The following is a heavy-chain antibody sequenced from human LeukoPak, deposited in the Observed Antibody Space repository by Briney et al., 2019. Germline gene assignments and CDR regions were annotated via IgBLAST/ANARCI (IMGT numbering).Heavy chain of an antibody. CDR3: ASLALIPTVTYYFDY. V-gene: IGHV3-7*01. D-gene: IGHD4-17*01. CDR2: IKQDGSEK. J-gene: IGHJ4*02. Sequence: GGSLRLSCAASGFTFSSYWMSWVRQAPGKGLEWVANIKQDGSEKYYVDSVKGRFTISRDNAKNSLYLQMNSLRAEDTAVYYCASLALIPTVTYYFDYWGQATLVTVSS. CDR1: GFTFSSYW.